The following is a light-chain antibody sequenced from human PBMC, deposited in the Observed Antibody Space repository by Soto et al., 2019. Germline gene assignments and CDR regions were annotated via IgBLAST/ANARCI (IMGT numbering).Light chain of an antibody. J-gene: IGKJ2*01. CDR1: QSISSW. Sequence: DFQMTQSPSTLSASVGDRVTITCRASQSISSWFAWYQQKPGKAPKLLIYDASSLESGVPLRFSGSGSGIEFTLTISSLQPDDFATYYCQQYNSYPYTFGQGTKLEIK. CDR2: DAS. CDR3: QQYNSYPYT. V-gene: IGKV1-5*01.